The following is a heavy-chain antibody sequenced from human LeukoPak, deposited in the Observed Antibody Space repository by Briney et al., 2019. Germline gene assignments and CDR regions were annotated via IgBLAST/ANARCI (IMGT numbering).Heavy chain of an antibody. D-gene: IGHD2-15*01. CDR1: GGSISSSSYY. CDR3: ARDESTGYCSGGSCSDAFDI. V-gene: IGHV4-39*07. Sequence: SETLSLTCTASGGSISSSSYYWGWIRQPPGKGLEWIGSIYYSGSTYYNPSLKSRVTISVDTSKNQFSLKLSSVTAADTAVYYCARDESTGYCSGGSCSDAFDIWGQGTMVTVSS. J-gene: IGHJ3*02. CDR2: IYYSGST.